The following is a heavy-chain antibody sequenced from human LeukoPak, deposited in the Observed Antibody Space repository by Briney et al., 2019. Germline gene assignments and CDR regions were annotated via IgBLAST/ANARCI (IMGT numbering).Heavy chain of an antibody. Sequence: SETLSLTCAVYGGSFSGYYWSWVRQPPGKGLEWIGEVDIDAHTSSNPSLKSRVTISADSSKNQFSLKLSSVTAADTAVYYCARVIGEFDYWGQGTLVTVSS. CDR2: VDIDAHT. D-gene: IGHD2-21*01. CDR3: ARVIGEFDY. J-gene: IGHJ4*02. V-gene: IGHV4-34*01. CDR1: GGSFSGYY.